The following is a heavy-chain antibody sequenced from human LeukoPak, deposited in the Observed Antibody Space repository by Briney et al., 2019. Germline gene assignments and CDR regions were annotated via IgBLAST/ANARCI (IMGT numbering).Heavy chain of an antibody. CDR2: IYYSGST. J-gene: IGHJ6*03. CDR3: ARNKIGGDYYYYMDV. Sequence: SETLSLTCTVSGGSISSYYWSWIRQPPGKGLEWIGYIYYSGSTNYNPSLKSRVTISVDTSKNQFSLKLSSVTAADTAVYYCARNKIGGDYYYYMDVWGNGTTVTVSS. D-gene: IGHD1-26*01. V-gene: IGHV4-59*01. CDR1: GGSISSYY.